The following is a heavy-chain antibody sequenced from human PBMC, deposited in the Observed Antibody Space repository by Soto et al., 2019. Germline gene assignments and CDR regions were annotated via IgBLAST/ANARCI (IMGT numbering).Heavy chain of an antibody. CDR3: ETGAAARAFDY. Sequence: SVKVSCKASGGTFSSYAISWVRQAPGQGLEWMGGIIPIFGTANYAQKFQGRVTITADESTSTAYMELSSLRSEDTAVYYCETGAAARAFDYWGQGTLVTVSS. CDR2: IIPIFGTA. J-gene: IGHJ4*02. D-gene: IGHD6-13*01. V-gene: IGHV1-69*13. CDR1: GGTFSSYA.